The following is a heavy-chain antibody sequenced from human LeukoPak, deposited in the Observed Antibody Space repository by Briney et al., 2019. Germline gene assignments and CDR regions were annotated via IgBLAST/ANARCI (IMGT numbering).Heavy chain of an antibody. V-gene: IGHV4-61*02. J-gene: IGHJ4*02. CDR1: GGSISSGSYY. D-gene: IGHD3-22*01. Sequence: SQTLSLTCTVSGGSISSGSYYWSWIRQPAGKALEWIGRIYSSGSTNYNPSLKSRVTISVDTSKNQFSLKLSSLTAADTAVYYCARAGGYYDSSGYSSGFDYRGQGTLVTVSS. CDR2: IYSSGST. CDR3: ARAGGYYDSSGYSSGFDY.